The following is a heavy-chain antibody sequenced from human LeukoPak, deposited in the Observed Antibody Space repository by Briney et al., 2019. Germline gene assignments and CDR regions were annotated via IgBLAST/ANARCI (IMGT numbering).Heavy chain of an antibody. D-gene: IGHD4-17*01. J-gene: IGHJ4*02. CDR3: ARIDYGDYYFDF. CDR2: ISSSGRTI. Sequence: GGSLRLSCAASGFTFSSYEMNWVRQAPGKGLEWVSFISSSGRTIYYADSVKGRFTISRDNAKNSLNLQMNSLRAEDTAVYYCARIDYGDYYFDFWGQGTLVTVSS. CDR1: GFTFSSYE. V-gene: IGHV3-48*03.